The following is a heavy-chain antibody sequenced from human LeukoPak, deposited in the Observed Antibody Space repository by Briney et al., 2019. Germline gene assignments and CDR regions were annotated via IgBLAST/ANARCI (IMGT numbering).Heavy chain of an antibody. V-gene: IGHV4-61*02. D-gene: IGHD3-22*01. CDR1: GGSISSGSYY. CDR3: ARMDYYDSSGVFDY. CDR2: IYTSGST. Sequence: SETLSLTRTVSGGSISSGSYYWSWIRQPAGKGLEWIGRIYTSGSTNYNPSLKSRVTISVDTSKNQFSLKLSSVTAADTAVYYCARMDYYDSSGVFDYWGQGTLVTVSS. J-gene: IGHJ4*02.